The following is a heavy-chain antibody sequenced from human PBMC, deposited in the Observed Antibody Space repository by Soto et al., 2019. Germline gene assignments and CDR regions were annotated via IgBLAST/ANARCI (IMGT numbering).Heavy chain of an antibody. D-gene: IGHD6-13*01. V-gene: IGHV1-3*01. CDR3: ARALGQQLAGDWFDP. Sequence: ASVKVSCKASGYTFTSYAMHWVRQAPGQRLEWMGWINAGNGNTKYSQKFQGRATITRDTSASTAYMELSSLRSEDTSVYYCARALGQQLAGDWFDPWGQGTLVTVSS. J-gene: IGHJ5*02. CDR1: GYTFTSYA. CDR2: INAGNGNT.